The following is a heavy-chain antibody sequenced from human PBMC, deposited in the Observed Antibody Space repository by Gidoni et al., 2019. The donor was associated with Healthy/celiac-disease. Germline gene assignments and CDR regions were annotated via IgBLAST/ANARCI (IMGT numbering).Heavy chain of an antibody. V-gene: IGHV3-33*01. J-gene: IGHJ3*02. CDR2: IWYAGSNK. Sequence: QVQLVEAGGGGVQPGRSLRSSWAASGFTFSSYGMHWVRQAPGKGVGWVAVIWYAGSNKYYADSVKGRFTISRDNSKNTLYLQMNSLRAEDTAVYYCARESPDVSGAFDIWGQGTMVTVSS. CDR1: GFTFSSYG. CDR3: ARESPDVSGAFDI.